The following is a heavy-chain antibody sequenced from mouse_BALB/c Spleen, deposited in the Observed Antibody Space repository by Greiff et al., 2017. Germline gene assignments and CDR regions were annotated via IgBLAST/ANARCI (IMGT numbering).Heavy chain of an antibody. V-gene: IGHV1-39*01. Sequence: EVQLQQSGPELEKPGASVKISCKASGYSFTGYNMNWVKQSNGKSLEWIGNIDPNNGGTSYNQKFKGKATLTVDKSSSTAYMQLNSLTSEDSAVYYCARGAPFAYWGQGTLGTVSA. CDR2: IDPNNGGT. J-gene: IGHJ3*01. CDR1: GYSFTGYN. CDR3: ARGAPFAY.